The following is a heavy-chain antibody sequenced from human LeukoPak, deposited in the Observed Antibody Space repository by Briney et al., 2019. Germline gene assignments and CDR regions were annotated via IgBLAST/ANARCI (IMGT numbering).Heavy chain of an antibody. CDR2: IYPNSGGT. CDR3: ARTNLDCKNGVCYDY. D-gene: IGHD2-8*01. Sequence: GASVKVSCKASGYTFTSYDINWVRQAPGQGLEWMGWIYPNSGGTNYAQKFQGRVTMTRDTSISTAYMELSRLRSDDTAVYYCARTNLDCKNGVCYDYWGQGTPVTVSS. J-gene: IGHJ4*02. CDR1: GYTFTSYD. V-gene: IGHV1-2*02.